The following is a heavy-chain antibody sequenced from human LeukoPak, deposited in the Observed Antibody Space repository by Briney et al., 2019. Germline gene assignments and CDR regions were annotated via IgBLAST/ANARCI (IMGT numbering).Heavy chain of an antibody. V-gene: IGHV3-30*18. J-gene: IGHJ6*02. CDR3: AKDLSWGGKYGMDV. D-gene: IGHD1-26*01. Sequence: GRSLRLSCAASGFIFSSYGMHWVRQAPGKGLEWVAVISYDGSNKYYADSVKGRFTISRDNSKNTLYLQMNSLRAEDTAVYYCAKDLSWGGKYGMDVWGQGTTVTVSS. CDR2: ISYDGSNK. CDR1: GFIFSSYG.